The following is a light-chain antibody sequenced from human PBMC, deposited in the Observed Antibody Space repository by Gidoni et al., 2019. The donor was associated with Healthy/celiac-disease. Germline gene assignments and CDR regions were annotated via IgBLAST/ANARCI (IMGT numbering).Light chain of an antibody. CDR2: DAS. CDR3: QQRSNWPPGGT. Sequence: EIVLTQSPATLSLSPGERATLSCRASQSVSSYLAWYQQKPGQAPRLLIYDASNRATGIPARCSGSGSGTDFTLTISSLEPEDFAVYYCQQRSNWPPGGTFXQXTKVEIK. V-gene: IGKV3-11*01. J-gene: IGKJ1*01. CDR1: QSVSSY.